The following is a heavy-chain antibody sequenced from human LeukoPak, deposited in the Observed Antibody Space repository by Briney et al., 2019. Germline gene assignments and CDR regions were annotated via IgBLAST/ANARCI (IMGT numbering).Heavy chain of an antibody. J-gene: IGHJ1*01. CDR3: LLVILGGSSQH. CDR2: IKNDGKIT. D-gene: IGHD3-3*02. CDR1: EFTFNNYW. Sequence: GGSLRLSCAASEFTFNNYWMHWVRQAPGKGLVWVSRIKNDGKITTYADSVKGRFTTSRDNAKNTFYLQMNSLRVEDTAVYYCLLVILGGSSQHWGQGTLVTVSS. V-gene: IGHV3-74*01.